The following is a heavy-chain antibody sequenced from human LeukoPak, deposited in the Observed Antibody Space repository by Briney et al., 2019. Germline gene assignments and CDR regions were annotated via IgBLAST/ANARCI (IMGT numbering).Heavy chain of an antibody. CDR3: AREYGEQQLVLGY. CDR1: GYTFTGYY. D-gene: IGHD6-13*01. J-gene: IGHJ4*02. V-gene: IGHV1-2*02. CDR2: INPNSGGT. Sequence: ASVKVSCKASGYTFTGYYMHWVRQAPGQGLEWMGWINPNSGGTNYAQKFQGRVTMTRDTSISTAYMELSRLRSDDTAVYYCAREYGEQQLVLGYWGQGTLVTVSS.